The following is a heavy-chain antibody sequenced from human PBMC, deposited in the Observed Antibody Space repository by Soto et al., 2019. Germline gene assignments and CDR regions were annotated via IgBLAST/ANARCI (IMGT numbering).Heavy chain of an antibody. CDR3: ARDLKMVTTSYYHYFLDV. CDR2: IYYTGTT. CDR1: GGSVRSGDYY. J-gene: IGHJ6*02. V-gene: IGHV4-30-4*01. D-gene: IGHD4-17*01. Sequence: PSETLSLTCTVSGGSVRSGDYYWSWIRQPPGKGLEWIGHIYYTGTTYYSPSLKSRVTISLDTSKDQISLKLSSVTAADTAVYYCARDLKMVTTSYYHYFLDVWGQGATVTV.